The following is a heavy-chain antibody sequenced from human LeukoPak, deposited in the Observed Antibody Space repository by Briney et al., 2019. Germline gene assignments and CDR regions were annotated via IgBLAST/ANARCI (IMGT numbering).Heavy chain of an antibody. CDR1: GGSISSGSYY. CDR3: ARLMIRGIRYFDY. J-gene: IGHJ4*01. V-gene: IGHV4-61*02. Sequence: SQTLSLTCTVSGGSISSGSYYWSWIRQPAGKGLEWIGRIYTSGSTNYNPSLKSRVTISVDTSKNQFSLKLSSVTAADTAVYYCARLMIRGIRYFDYWGQGTLVTVSS. CDR2: IYTSGST. D-gene: IGHD3-10*01.